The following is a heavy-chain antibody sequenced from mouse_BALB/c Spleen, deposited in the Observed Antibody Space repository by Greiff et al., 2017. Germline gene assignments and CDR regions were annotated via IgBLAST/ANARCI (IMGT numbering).Heavy chain of an antibody. Sequence: QVQLQQPGAELVKPGASVKMSCKASGYTFTSYNMHWVKQTPGQGLEWIGAIYPGNGDTSYNQKFKGKATLTADKSSSTAYMQLSSLTSEDSAVYYCARSYDGYYVAYWGQGTLVTVSA. V-gene: IGHV1-12*01. J-gene: IGHJ3*01. CDR2: IYPGNGDT. CDR1: GYTFTSYN. CDR3: ARSYDGYYVAY. D-gene: IGHD2-3*01.